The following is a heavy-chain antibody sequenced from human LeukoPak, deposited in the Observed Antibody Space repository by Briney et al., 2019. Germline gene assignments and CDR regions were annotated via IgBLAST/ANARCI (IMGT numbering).Heavy chain of an antibody. V-gene: IGHV1-69*04. CDR1: GGTFSSYA. CDR2: IIPILGIA. CDR3: AGEDLSGSYYLWNYFDY. D-gene: IGHD1-26*01. J-gene: IGHJ4*02. Sequence: SVKVSCKASGGTFSSYAISWVRQAPGQGLEWMGRIIPILGIANYAQKFQGRVTITADKSTSTAYMELSSLRSEDTAVYYCAGEDLSGSYYLWNYFDYWGQGTLVTVSS.